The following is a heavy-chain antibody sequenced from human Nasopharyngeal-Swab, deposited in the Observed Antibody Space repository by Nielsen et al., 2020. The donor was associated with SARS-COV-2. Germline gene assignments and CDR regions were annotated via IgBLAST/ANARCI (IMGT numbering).Heavy chain of an antibody. D-gene: IGHD6-13*01. V-gene: IGHV4-34*13. J-gene: IGHJ6*03. CDR2: INHSGST. Sequence: RQAPGKGLEWIGEINHSGSTNYNPSLKSRVTISVGTSKNQFSLKLSSVTAADTAVYYCAREGSSSYSTRDYYYYYMDVWGKGTTVTVSS. CDR3: AREGSSSYSTRDYYYYYMDV.